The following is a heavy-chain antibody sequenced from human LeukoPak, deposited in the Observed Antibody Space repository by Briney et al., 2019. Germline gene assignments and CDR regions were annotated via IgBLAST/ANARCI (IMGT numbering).Heavy chain of an antibody. J-gene: IGHJ4*02. D-gene: IGHD5-12*01. CDR1: GFTVSSNY. CDR3: ARGGMATVIY. CDR2: IYSGGST. V-gene: IGHV3-53*01. Sequence: PGGSPRLSCAASGFTVSSNYMSWVRQAPGKGLEGVSVIYSGGSTYYAASVKGRFTISRDKSKNTLYLQMNSLRAEDMAVYYCARGGMATVIYWGQGTLVTVSS.